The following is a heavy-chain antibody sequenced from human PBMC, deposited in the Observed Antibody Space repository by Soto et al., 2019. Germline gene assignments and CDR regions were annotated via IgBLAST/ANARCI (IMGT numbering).Heavy chain of an antibody. J-gene: IGHJ5*02. CDR2: IYYSGST. Sequence: SETLSLTCTVSGGSISSSSYYWGWIRQPPGKGLEWIGSIYYSGSTYYSPSLKSRLTIRKDTSKNQVVLTLTNMDPVDTGTYYCARRPYDHKDGTWFDPWGQGILVTVSS. V-gene: IGHV4-39*01. CDR3: ARRPYDHKDGTWFDP. CDR1: GGSISSSSYY. D-gene: IGHD3-22*01.